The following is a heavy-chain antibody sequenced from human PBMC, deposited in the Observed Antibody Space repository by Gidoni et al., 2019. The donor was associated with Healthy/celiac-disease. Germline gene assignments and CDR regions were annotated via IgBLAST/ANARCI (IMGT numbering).Heavy chain of an antibody. CDR3: ARTVSGAARPDYYYYGMDV. Sequence: QVQLQQSGPGLVKPSQTLSLTCAISGASVSSNSATWNWIRQSPSRGLEWLGRTYYRSKWYNDYAVSVKSRITINPDTSKNQFSLQLNSVTPEDTAVYYCARTVSGAARPDYYYYGMDVWGQGTTVTVSS. J-gene: IGHJ6*02. V-gene: IGHV6-1*01. CDR2: TYYRSKWYN. D-gene: IGHD6-6*01. CDR1: GASVSSNSAT.